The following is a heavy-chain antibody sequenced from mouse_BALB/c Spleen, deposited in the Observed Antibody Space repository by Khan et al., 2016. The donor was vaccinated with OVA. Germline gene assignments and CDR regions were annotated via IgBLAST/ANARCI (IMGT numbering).Heavy chain of an antibody. V-gene: IGHV1-77*01. D-gene: IGHD2-14*01. J-gene: IGHJ3*01. CDR3: ARGGYSVFAY. CDR1: GYKFTDYI. CDR2: IFPGSGTP. Sequence: QVQLQQSGPELVKPGASLKVSCKASGYKFTDYIIGWVKQSTRQGLEWIGDIFPGSGTPYYNEKFKDKATLTADKSSNTAYMQLSSLTSEDSAFYFCARGGYSVFAYWGQGTLVTVSA.